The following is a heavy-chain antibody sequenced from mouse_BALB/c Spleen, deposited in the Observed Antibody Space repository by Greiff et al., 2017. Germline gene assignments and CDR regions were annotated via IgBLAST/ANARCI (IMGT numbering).Heavy chain of an antibody. Sequence: VQLQQSGPELVKPGASVRISCKASGYTFTSYYIHWVKQRPGQGLEWIGWIYPGNVNTKYNEKFKGKATLTADKSSSTAYMQLSSLTSEDSAVYFCASGYGNPSAGFAYWGQGTLVTVSA. D-gene: IGHD2-1*01. CDR1: GYTFTSYY. CDR3: ASGYGNPSAGFAY. V-gene: IGHV1S56*01. J-gene: IGHJ3*01. CDR2: IYPGNVNT.